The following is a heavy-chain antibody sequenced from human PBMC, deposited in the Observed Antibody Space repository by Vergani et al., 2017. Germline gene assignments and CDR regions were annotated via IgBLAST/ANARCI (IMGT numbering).Heavy chain of an antibody. CDR2: ISYDGTQK. CDR3: ATNSCGTPCCQIGYFRE. J-gene: IGHJ1*01. V-gene: IGHV3-30*03. CDR1: GFTSSYYG. D-gene: IGHD2-15*01. Sequence: VHLVESGGGVVQPGRSLRLSCVVSGFTSSYYGMHWVRQAPGKGLEWVAVISYDGTQKYYADSVKGRFTISRDNSKSTLYLQMNSLRTEDTAVYYCATNSCGTPCCQIGYFREWGQGTLVTVPS.